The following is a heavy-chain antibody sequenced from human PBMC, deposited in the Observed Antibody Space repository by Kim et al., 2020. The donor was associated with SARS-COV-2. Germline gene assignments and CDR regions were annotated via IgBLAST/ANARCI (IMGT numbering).Heavy chain of an antibody. V-gene: IGHV4-34*01. J-gene: IGHJ5*02. CDR2: INHSGST. CDR3: ARARVVWFGEFCWFDP. Sequence: SETLSLTCAVYGGSFSGYYWSWIRQPPGKGLEWIGEINHSGSTNYNPSLKSRVTISVDTSKNQFSLKLSSVTAADTAVYYCARARVVWFGEFCWFDPWGQGTLVTVSS. D-gene: IGHD3-10*01. CDR1: GGSFSGYY.